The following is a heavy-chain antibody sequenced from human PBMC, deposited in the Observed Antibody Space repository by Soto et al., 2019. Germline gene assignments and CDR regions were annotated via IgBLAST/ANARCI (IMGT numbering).Heavy chain of an antibody. CDR2: IYYSGST. CDR1: GGSISSYY. J-gene: IGHJ4*02. CDR3: ARDSNRRGFDY. D-gene: IGHD3-3*02. Sequence: SETLSLTCTVSGGSISSYYWSWIRQPPGKGLEWIGYIYYSGSTNYNPSLKSRVTISVDTSKNQFSLKLSSVTAADTAVYYCARDSNRRGFDYWGQGTLVTVSS. V-gene: IGHV4-59*01.